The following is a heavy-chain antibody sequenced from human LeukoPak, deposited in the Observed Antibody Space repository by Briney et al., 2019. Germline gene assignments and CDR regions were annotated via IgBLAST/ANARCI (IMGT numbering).Heavy chain of an antibody. Sequence: PSGTLSVTCTVSGGSVSGGSSCWSWIRQPPGKGLEWIGYIYYSGSTNYNPSLKSRVTISVDTSKNQFSLKLSSVTAADTAVYYCARGSNSYFDYWGQGTLVTVSS. CDR2: IYYSGST. D-gene: IGHD3-10*01. CDR3: ARGSNSYFDY. CDR1: GGSVSGGSSC. V-gene: IGHV4-61*01. J-gene: IGHJ4*02.